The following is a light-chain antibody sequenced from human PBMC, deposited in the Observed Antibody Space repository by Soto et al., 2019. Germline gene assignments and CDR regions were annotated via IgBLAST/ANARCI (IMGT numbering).Light chain of an antibody. CDR1: QGISSY. CDR3: QQSYSSPLT. Sequence: IPLTQSPSSLSASVGDRVTITCRASQGISSYLAWYQQKSGKAPKLLIYGASSLQSGVPSRFSGSGSGTDFTLTISSLQPEDFATYYCQQSYSSPLTFGGGTEVEIK. J-gene: IGKJ4*01. V-gene: IGKV1-39*01. CDR2: GAS.